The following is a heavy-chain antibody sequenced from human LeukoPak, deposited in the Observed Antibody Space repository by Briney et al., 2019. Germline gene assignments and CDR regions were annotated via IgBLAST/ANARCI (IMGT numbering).Heavy chain of an antibody. D-gene: IGHD2-8*01. CDR1: GYNFISYY. Sequence: ASVKVSCKASGYNFISYYMHWVRQAPGQGLEWMGIINPSGGSTSYAQKFQDRVTMTRDTSTSTVYMELSSLKSEDMAVYYCAREDVVLVDAVRYYYGMDVWGQGTTVTVSS. V-gene: IGHV1-46*01. CDR3: AREDVVLVDAVRYYYGMDV. J-gene: IGHJ6*02. CDR2: INPSGGST.